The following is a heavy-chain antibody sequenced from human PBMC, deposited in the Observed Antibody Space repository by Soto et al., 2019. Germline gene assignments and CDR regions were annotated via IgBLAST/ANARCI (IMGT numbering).Heavy chain of an antibody. Sequence: EVQLVESGGGLVQPGGSLRLSCAASGFTFSSYSMSWVRQAPGKGLEWVSYISSSSSTIYYADSVKGRFTISRDNAKNSLYLQMISLRAEDTAVYYCARESPTRGGGAFDIWGQGTMVTVSS. CDR3: ARESPTRGGGAFDI. V-gene: IGHV3-48*01. CDR1: GFTFSSYS. J-gene: IGHJ3*02. D-gene: IGHD3-16*01. CDR2: ISSSSSTI.